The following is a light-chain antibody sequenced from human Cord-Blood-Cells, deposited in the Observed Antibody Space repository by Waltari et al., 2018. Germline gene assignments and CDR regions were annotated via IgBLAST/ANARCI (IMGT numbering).Light chain of an antibody. Sequence: IVMTQSPDSLAASLGEMGTINCKSSQSVLYSSNNKNYLAWYQQKPGHPPKLLISWASTRESGVPDLFSGSGSGTDYTLTISSLQAEDVAVYYCQQYYSAPRPFGPGTKVDIK. CDR1: QSVLYSSNNKNY. J-gene: IGKJ3*01. CDR3: QQYYSAPRP. CDR2: WAS. V-gene: IGKV4-1*01.